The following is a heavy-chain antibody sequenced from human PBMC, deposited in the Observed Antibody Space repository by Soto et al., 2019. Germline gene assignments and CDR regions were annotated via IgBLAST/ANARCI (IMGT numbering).Heavy chain of an antibody. D-gene: IGHD6-19*01. CDR3: ARLASGYSSGWYLCWFDP. CDR2: IYYSGST. CDR1: GGSISSSSYY. V-gene: IGHV4-39*01. J-gene: IGHJ5*02. Sequence: SETLSLTCTVSGGSISSSSYYWGWIRQPPGKGLEWIGSIYYSGSTYYNPSLKSRVTISVDTSKNQFSLKLSSVTAADTAVYYCARLASGYSSGWYLCWFDPWGKGTLVTVSS.